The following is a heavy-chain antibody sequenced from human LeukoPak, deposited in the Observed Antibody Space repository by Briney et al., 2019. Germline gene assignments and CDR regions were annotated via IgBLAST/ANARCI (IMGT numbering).Heavy chain of an antibody. V-gene: IGHV1-18*04. CDR2: ISTYNGYT. D-gene: IGHD6-19*01. CDR1: GYTFKNYG. Sequence: ASVKVSCTASGYTFKNYGISWVRQAPGQGLEWMGWISTYNGYTKHAQKVQGRLTLAADASTSTAYMELRGLRSDDTAVYYCARDTSTTSGWYIWFDFWGQGTLVTVSS. CDR3: ARDTSTTSGWYIWFDF. J-gene: IGHJ5*01.